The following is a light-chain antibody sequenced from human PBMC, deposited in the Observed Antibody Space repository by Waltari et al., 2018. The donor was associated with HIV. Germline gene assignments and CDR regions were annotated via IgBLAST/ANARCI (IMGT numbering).Light chain of an antibody. Sequence: DIVMTQSPLSLPVTPGEPASISCRSSQSLLHSNGYNYLDWYLQKPGQSPRLLIYLGSNRASGVPDRFSGSGSGTDFTLKISRVEAEDVGVYYCMQALQTPPWSFGQGTKLEIK. V-gene: IGKV2-28*01. CDR2: LGS. J-gene: IGKJ2*04. CDR3: MQALQTPPWS. CDR1: QSLLHSNGYNY.